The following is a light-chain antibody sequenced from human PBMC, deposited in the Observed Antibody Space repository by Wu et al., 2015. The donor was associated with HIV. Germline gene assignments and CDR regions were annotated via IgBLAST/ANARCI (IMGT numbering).Light chain of an antibody. J-gene: IGKJ3*01. CDR1: QSVSSY. V-gene: IGKV3-11*01. Sequence: EIVLTQSPATLSLSPGERATLSCRASQSVSSYLAWYQQKPGQAPRPLIYDASNRATGIPARFSGSGSGTDFTLTISSLEPEDFAVYYCQQRSNPFTFGPGTKVDIK. CDR3: QQRSNPFT. CDR2: DAS.